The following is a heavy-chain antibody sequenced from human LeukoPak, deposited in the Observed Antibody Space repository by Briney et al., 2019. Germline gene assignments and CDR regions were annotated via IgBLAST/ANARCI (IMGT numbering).Heavy chain of an antibody. CDR3: ARVGEAAGETFDY. J-gene: IGHJ4*02. V-gene: IGHV4-38-2*02. CDR2: IYYSGST. D-gene: IGHD6-13*01. Sequence: SETLSLTCTVSGYSISSGYDWGWIRQPPGKGLEWIGSIYYSGSTYYNPSLKSRVTISVDTSKNQFSLKLSSVTAADTAVYYCARVGEAAGETFDYWGQGTLVTVSS. CDR1: GYSISSGYD.